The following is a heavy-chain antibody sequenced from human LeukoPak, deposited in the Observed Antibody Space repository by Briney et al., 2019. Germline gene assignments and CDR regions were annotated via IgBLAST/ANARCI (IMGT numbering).Heavy chain of an antibody. CDR1: GGSISSGGYY. Sequence: PSQTLSLTCTVSGGSISSGGYYWSWIRQHPGKGLEWIGYIYYSGSTYYNPSLKSRVTISVDTSKNQFSLKLSSVTAADTAVYYCAREPQSARKYSSSSGAFDIWGQGTMVTVSS. CDR3: AREPQSARKYSSSSGAFDI. CDR2: IYYSGST. D-gene: IGHD6-6*01. V-gene: IGHV4-31*03. J-gene: IGHJ3*02.